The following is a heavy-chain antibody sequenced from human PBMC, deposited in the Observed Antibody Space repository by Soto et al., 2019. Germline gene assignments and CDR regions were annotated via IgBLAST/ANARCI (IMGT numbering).Heavy chain of an antibody. D-gene: IGHD3-22*01. CDR2: IIPIFGTP. V-gene: IGHV1-69*01. CDR3: ARDPTPTLPYCYDRITGYFDY. CDR1: GDTFINYA. Sequence: QVQVVQSGAEVKMPGSSVKVSCKTSGDTFINYAVIWVRQAPGQGLEWMGGIIPIFGTPNYAQKFQGRVTITADESTSTAYMELSSLRSEDTAVYYCARDPTPTLPYCYDRITGYFDYWGQGTLVTVSS. J-gene: IGHJ4*02.